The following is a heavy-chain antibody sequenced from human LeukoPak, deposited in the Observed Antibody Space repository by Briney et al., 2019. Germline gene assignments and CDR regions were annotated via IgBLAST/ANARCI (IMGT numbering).Heavy chain of an antibody. D-gene: IGHD1-26*01. J-gene: IGHJ4*02. CDR2: INPNSGGT. V-gene: IGHV1-2*02. CDR3: ARDLTPYSGSYPGLY. Sequence: ASVKVSCKASGYTFTDYHMHWVRQAPGQGLEWMGWINPNSGGTNYAQKFQGRVTMTRDTSISTAYMELSRLRSDDTAVYYCARDLTPYSGSYPGLYWGQGTLVTVSS. CDR1: GYTFTDYH.